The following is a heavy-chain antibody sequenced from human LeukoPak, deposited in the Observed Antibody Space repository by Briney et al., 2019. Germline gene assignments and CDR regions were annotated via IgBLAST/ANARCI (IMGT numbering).Heavy chain of an antibody. J-gene: IGHJ4*02. CDR3: ARAGGYYDSSGYYEGDY. CDR2: ISRTSSTI. Sequence: PGGSLRLSCAASGFTFSDYYMSWIRQAPGKGLEWVSYISRTSSTIYYADSVKGRFTISRDNAKNSLSLQMNSLRAEDTAVYYCARAGGYYDSSGYYEGDYWGQGTLVTVSS. D-gene: IGHD3-22*01. V-gene: IGHV3-11*04. CDR1: GFTFSDYY.